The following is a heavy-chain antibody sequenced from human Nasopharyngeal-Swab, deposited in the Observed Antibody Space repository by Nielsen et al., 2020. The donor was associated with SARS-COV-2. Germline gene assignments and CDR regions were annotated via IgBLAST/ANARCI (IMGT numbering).Heavy chain of an antibody. CDR3: SRCGGSCYTGKDY. D-gene: IGHD2-15*01. J-gene: IGHJ4*02. CDR2: ISSSSSYI. Sequence: GESLKISCAASGFTFSTYSMNWVRQAPGKGLEWVSSISSSSSYIYYADSLKGRFTISRDNAKNSLYLQMNSLRAEDTAVYYCSRCGGSCYTGKDYWGQGTLVTVSS. CDR1: GFTFSTYS. V-gene: IGHV3-21*01.